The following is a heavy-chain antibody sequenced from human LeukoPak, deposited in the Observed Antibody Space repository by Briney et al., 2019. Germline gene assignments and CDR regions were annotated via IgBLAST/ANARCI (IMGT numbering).Heavy chain of an antibody. D-gene: IGHD3-22*01. V-gene: IGHV3-66*01. CDR2: IYSGGST. J-gene: IGHJ4*02. CDR1: GFTVSSNY. Sequence: GGSLRLSCAASGFTVSSNYMSWVRQAPGKGLEWVSVIYSGGSTYYADSVKGRFTISRDNSKNTLYLQMNSLRAEDTAVYYCAKDPWYCYDSSGYYYPFDYWGQGTLVTVSS. CDR3: AKDPWYCYDSSGYYYPFDY.